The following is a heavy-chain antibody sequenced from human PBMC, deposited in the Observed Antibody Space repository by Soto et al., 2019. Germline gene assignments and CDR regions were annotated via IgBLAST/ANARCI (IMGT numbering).Heavy chain of an antibody. J-gene: IGHJ3*02. CDR2: IYYSGST. V-gene: IGHV4-39*01. CDR3: ARFVTIFGVVIRNDAFDI. Sequence: TSETLSLTCTVSGGSISSSIYYWGWIRQPPGKGLEWIGSIYYSGSTYYNPSLKSRVTISVDTSKNQFSLKLSSVTAADTAVYYCARFVTIFGVVIRNDAFDIWGQGTMVTVSS. D-gene: IGHD3-3*01. CDR1: GGSISSSIYY.